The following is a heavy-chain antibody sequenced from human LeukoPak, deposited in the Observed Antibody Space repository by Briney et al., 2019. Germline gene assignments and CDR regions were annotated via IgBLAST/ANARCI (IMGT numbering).Heavy chain of an antibody. CDR1: GFTFSSYA. CDR3: APSSSGWRSWFDP. J-gene: IGHJ5*02. CDR2: ISGSGGST. Sequence: GGPLRLSCAASGFTFSSYATSWVRQAPGKGLEWVSAISGSGGSTYYADSVKGRFTISRDNSKNTLYLQMNSLRAEDTAVYYCAPSSSGWRSWFDPWGQGTLVTVSS. V-gene: IGHV3-23*01. D-gene: IGHD6-19*01.